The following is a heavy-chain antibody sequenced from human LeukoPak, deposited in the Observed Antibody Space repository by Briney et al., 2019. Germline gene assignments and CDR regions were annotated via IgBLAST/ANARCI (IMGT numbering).Heavy chain of an antibody. CDR1: GSSITNGYY. D-gene: IGHD2/OR15-2a*01. CDR3: ARDCGIVLPEGAFDI. V-gene: IGHV4-38-2*02. CDR2: IYHSENT. Sequence: PSETLSLTCTVSGSSITNGYYWGWIRQPPGKGPEWIGSIYHSENTYYNPSLKSRVTISVDTSKNQFSLKLNSVTASDTAVYFCARDCGIVLPEGAFDIWGQGTMVTVSS. J-gene: IGHJ3*02.